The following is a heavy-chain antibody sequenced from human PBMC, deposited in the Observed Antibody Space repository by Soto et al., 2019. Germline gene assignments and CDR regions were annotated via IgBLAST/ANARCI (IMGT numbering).Heavy chain of an antibody. V-gene: IGHV4-34*01. CDR2: INHSGSN. D-gene: IGHD4-4*01. CDR1: GGSFSGYD. Sequence: SETLSLTGAVYGGSFSGYDCSWIRQPPWKGLEWIGEINHSGSNNYNPSLKSRVTISVDTSKNQFSLKLSSVTAADTAVYYCARKREGRRDGSSIFDYWGQGTLVTVSS. J-gene: IGHJ4*02. CDR3: ARKREGRRDGSSIFDY.